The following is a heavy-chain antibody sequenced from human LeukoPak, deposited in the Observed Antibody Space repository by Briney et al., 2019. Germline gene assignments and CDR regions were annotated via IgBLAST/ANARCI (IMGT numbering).Heavy chain of an antibody. J-gene: IGHJ3*02. V-gene: IGHV4-34*12. CDR2: IFYSGST. D-gene: IGHD3-10*01. CDR3: AKSNGYGLVDI. CDR1: GESLSNYY. Sequence: PSETLSLTCAVYGESLSNYYWGWVRQPPGKGLEWIGNIFYSGSTYYSPSLKSRVTISLDTSRNQFSLKLNSVTAADTAVYYCAKSNGYGLVDIWGQGTMVTVSS.